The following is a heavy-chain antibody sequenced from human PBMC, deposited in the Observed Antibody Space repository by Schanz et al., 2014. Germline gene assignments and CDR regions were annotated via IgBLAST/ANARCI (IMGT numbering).Heavy chain of an antibody. V-gene: IGHV3-53*01. J-gene: IGHJ3*01. CDR2: MYINSGST. D-gene: IGHD5-12*01. CDR1: GFTVNTNY. CDR3: ARDGGRDGYNLAFDV. Sequence: EVQLVESGGGLIQPGGSLRLSCAVSGFTVNTNYMSWVRQAPGKGLEWISSMYINSGSTQYADSVKGRFIISRDSSKNKLLLQMNSLRAEDTDVYFCARDGGRDGYNLAFDVWGQGTLVTVSS.